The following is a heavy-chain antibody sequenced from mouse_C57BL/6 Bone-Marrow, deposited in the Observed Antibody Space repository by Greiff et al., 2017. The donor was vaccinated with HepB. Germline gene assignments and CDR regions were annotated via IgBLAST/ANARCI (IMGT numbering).Heavy chain of an antibody. J-gene: IGHJ2*01. Sequence: QVQLQQSGAELVKPGASVKMSCKASGYTFTSYWITWVKQRPGQGLEWIGEIYPGSGSTNYNEKFKGKATLTVDTSSSTAYMQLSSLTSEDSAVYYCARGGVHYGGYAFDDWGQGTTVTVSS. CDR2: IYPGSGST. V-gene: IGHV1-55*01. CDR1: GYTFTSYW. D-gene: IGHD2-13*01. CDR3: ARGGVHYGGYAFDD.